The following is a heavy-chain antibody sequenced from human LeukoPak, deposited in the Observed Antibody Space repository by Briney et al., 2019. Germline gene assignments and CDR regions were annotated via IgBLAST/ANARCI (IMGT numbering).Heavy chain of an antibody. CDR3: ARGRRVSYYDFWSGYYGAFDI. CDR2: INHSGST. J-gene: IGHJ3*02. D-gene: IGHD3-3*01. V-gene: IGHV4-34*01. CDR1: GGSFSGYY. Sequence: SETLSLTCAVYGGSFSGYYWSWIRQPPGKGLEWIGEINHSGSTNYSPSLKSRVTISVDTSKNQFSLKLSSVTAADTAVYYCARGRRVSYYDFWSGYYGAFDIWGQGTMVTVSS.